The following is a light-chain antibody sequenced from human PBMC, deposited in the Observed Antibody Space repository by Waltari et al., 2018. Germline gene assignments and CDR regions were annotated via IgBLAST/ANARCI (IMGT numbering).Light chain of an antibody. CDR1: LSVNTD. V-gene: IGKV3-15*01. J-gene: IGKJ4*01. CDR2: GAS. Sequence: EIVMTQSPVTLSVSPGERATLSCRASLSVNTDLAWYQQKPGQAPRLLIYGASSRATGIPARFSGSGSGTEFTLTISSLQSKDFAVYCCQQYNAWPPSLTFGGGTKVEIK. CDR3: QQYNAWPPSLT.